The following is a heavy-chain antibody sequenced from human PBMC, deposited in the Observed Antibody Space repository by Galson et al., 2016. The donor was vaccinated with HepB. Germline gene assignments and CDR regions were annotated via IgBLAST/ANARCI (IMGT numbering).Heavy chain of an antibody. CDR1: GGSVSHYY. D-gene: IGHD2-2*01. J-gene: IGHJ5*02. V-gene: IGHV4-59*02. CDR3: ARMIIEDVPAPAIPNNWFGP. Sequence: ATLSLTCSVSGGSVSHYYWSWIRPPPGKGLEWIAHISSGGTTDYKPSLKSRVTIFLDTSKNQFSLNLSSVTAADTAIYYCARMIIEDVPAPAIPNNWFGPWGQGTLVTVSS. CDR2: ISSGGTT.